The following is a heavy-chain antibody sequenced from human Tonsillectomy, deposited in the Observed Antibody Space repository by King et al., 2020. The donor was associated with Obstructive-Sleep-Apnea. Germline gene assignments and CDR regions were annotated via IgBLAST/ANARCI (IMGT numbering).Heavy chain of an antibody. D-gene: IGHD4-17*01. J-gene: IGHJ4*02. CDR3: ARELYGDYGVDY. CDR2: IKSDGSST. CDR1: GFTLSRYW. V-gene: IGHV3-74*01. Sequence: VQLVESGGGLVQPGWSLRLSCAASGFTLSRYWMHWVRQAPGKGLVWVSGIKSDGSSTSYADSVKGRFTMSRDNAKNTLYLQMNSLRAEDTAVYYCARELYGDYGVDYWGQGTLVTVSS.